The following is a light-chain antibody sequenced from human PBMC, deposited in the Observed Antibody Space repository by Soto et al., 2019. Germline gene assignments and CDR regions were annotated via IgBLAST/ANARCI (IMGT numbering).Light chain of an antibody. CDR1: QSLLHSNGYNY. V-gene: IGKV2-28*01. Sequence: DIVMTPSPLSLPVTPGEPASISCRSSQSLLHSNGYNYLDWYLQRPGQSPQLLICLGSNRSSGVPDRFSGSGSGTDFTLKISRVEAEDVGVYYCMQALQTLTCGGGTKLDIK. CDR2: LGS. CDR3: MQALQTLT. J-gene: IGKJ4*01.